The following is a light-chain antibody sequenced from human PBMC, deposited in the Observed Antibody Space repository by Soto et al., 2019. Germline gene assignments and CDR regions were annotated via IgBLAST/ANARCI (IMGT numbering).Light chain of an antibody. CDR1: DIGSTN. Sequence: SYELTQSLSVSVALGQTAKITCRGNDIGSTNVHWYQQKPGQAPVLVIYRDAIRPSGIPERFSGSNSGNTATLTIGRAQAGDEAHYYCQVWHSSTVVFGGGTKVTVL. V-gene: IGLV3-9*01. CDR2: RDA. CDR3: QVWHSSTVV. J-gene: IGLJ2*01.